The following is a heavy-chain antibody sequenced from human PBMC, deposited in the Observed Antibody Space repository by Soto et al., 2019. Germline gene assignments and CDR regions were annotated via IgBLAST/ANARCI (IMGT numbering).Heavy chain of an antibody. CDR2: IYSGGNT. D-gene: IGHD3-22*01. CDR3: ARAGGLSSGYFDY. V-gene: IGHV3-53*01. Sequence: PGGSLRLSCAASGFTVRSSYVSWVRQAPGKGLEWVSVIYSGGNTYYEDSVKGRFTISRDISKNTVYLQVNSLRAEDTAVYYCARAGGLSSGYFDYWGQGTLVTVSS. J-gene: IGHJ4*02. CDR1: GFTVRSSY.